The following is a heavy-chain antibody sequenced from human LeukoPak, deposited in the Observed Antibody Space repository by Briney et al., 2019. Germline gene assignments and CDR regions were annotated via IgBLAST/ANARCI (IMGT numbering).Heavy chain of an antibody. CDR1: GGTFSSYA. Sequence: SVKVSCKASGGTFSSYAISWVRHAPGQGLEWMGGIIPIFGTANYAQKFQGRVTITADESTSTAYMELSSLRSEDPAVYYCASIGSAMVRGATQTRGYYYYGMDVWGKGTTVTVSS. CDR2: IIPIFGTA. CDR3: ASIGSAMVRGATQTRGYYYYGMDV. V-gene: IGHV1-69*01. J-gene: IGHJ6*04. D-gene: IGHD3-10*01.